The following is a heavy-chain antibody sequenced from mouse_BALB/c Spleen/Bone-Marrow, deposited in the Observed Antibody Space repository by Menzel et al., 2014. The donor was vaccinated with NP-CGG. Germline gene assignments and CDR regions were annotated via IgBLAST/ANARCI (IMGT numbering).Heavy chain of an antibody. Sequence: VQLKQSGPELVKPGASVKLSCKASGYSFTDYNMSWVKQSHGKSLEWIGYIDPYNGGTTYNQKFKGKATLSVDKSSSTAFMHLNSLTSDDSTVYYCVRGDYRYSWFAYWGQGTLVTVSA. V-gene: IGHV1S135*01. J-gene: IGHJ3*01. CDR3: VRGDYRYSWFAY. CDR1: GYSFTDYN. CDR2: IDPYNGGT. D-gene: IGHD2-14*01.